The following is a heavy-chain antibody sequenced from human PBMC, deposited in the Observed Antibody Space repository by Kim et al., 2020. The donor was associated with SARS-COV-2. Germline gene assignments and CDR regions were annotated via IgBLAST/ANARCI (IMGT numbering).Heavy chain of an antibody. V-gene: IGHV4-34*01. J-gene: IGHJ6*02. Sequence: SETLSLTCAVYGGSFSGYYWSWIRQPPGKGLEWIGEINHSGSTNYNPSLKSRVTISVDTSKNQFSLKLSSVTAADTAVYYCARERYYYGSGSYGFYYGMDVWGQGTTVTVSS. CDR1: GGSFSGYY. D-gene: IGHD3-10*01. CDR2: INHSGST. CDR3: ARERYYYGSGSYGFYYGMDV.